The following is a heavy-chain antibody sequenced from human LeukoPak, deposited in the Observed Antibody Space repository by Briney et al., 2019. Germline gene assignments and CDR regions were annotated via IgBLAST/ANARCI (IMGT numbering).Heavy chain of an antibody. CDR3: ARDRGSSGRLGRFDN. CDR1: RFTLSTYW. V-gene: IGHV3-7*01. Sequence: RTGGSLRLSCAASRFTLSTYWMTWVRQAPGKGLEWVANIKQDGSEKYYVDSVKGRFTISRDNAKKLLYLQMNSLRVEDTAVYYCARDRGSSGRLGRFDNWGQGTLVTVSP. CDR2: IKQDGSEK. D-gene: IGHD6-19*01. J-gene: IGHJ4*02.